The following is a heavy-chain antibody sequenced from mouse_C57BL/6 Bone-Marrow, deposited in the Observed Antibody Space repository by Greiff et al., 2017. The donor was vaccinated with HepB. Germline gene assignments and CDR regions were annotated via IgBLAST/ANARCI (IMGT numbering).Heavy chain of an antibody. D-gene: IGHD3-2*02. Sequence: QVQLQQSGAELVRTGASVKLSCKASGYTFTDYYINWVKQRPGQGLEWIARIYPGSGNTNYNEKFKGKATLTAEKSSSTAYMQLSSLTSEDSAVYFCARSGVDYWGQGTSVTVSS. V-gene: IGHV1-76*01. CDR3: ARSGVDY. J-gene: IGHJ4*01. CDR2: IYPGSGNT. CDR1: GYTFTDYY.